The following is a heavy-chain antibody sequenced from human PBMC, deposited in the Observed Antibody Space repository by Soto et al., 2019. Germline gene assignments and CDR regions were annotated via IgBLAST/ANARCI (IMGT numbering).Heavy chain of an antibody. CDR2: IYYSGST. V-gene: IGHV4-31*03. Sequence: QVQLQESGPGLVKPSQTLSLTCTVSGGSISSGGYYWSWIRQHPGKGLEWIGYIYYSGSTYYNPSLKSRVTIAVDPSKNQFSLKLSSVTAADTAVYYCATGGRANTFQHWGQGTLVTVSS. CDR1: GGSISSGGYY. CDR3: ATGGRANTFQH. D-gene: IGHD1-26*01. J-gene: IGHJ1*01.